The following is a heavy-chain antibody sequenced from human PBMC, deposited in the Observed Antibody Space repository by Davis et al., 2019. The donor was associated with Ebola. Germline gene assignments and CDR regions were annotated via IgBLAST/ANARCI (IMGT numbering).Heavy chain of an antibody. CDR2: ISGNGVVT. CDR1: GFTFSNFE. CDR3: ARDRAGVGRGGDWFDP. Sequence: PGGSLRLSCGASGFTFSNFEMYWVRQAPGKGLEWVAKISGNGVVTQYADSVKGRFIVSRDNAKNSLSLQMSSLRAEDTAMYYCARDRAGVGRGGDWFDPWGQGTQVTVSS. D-gene: IGHD3-10*01. J-gene: IGHJ5*02. V-gene: IGHV3-48*03.